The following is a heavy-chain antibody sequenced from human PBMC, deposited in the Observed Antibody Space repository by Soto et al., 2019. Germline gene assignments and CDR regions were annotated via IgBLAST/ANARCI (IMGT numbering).Heavy chain of an antibody. Sequence: GGSLRLSCAASGFTFRNYGMNWVRQAPGKGLEWVSDISNGGSTTYYADSVKGRFTISRDNSKNTLYLQMNSLRAEDTAVYYCAKNPGYYYDSTGYHFDYWGQGTLVTVSS. V-gene: IGHV3-23*01. CDR3: AKNPGYYYDSTGYHFDY. J-gene: IGHJ4*02. D-gene: IGHD3-22*01. CDR1: GFTFRNYG. CDR2: ISNGGSTT.